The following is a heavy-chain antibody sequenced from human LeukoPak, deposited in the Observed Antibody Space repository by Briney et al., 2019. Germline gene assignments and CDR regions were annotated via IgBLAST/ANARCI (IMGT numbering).Heavy chain of an antibody. CDR3: ASSPVGATDY. CDR2: INHSGRT. V-gene: IGHV4-34*01. CDR1: GGSFSGYY. D-gene: IGHD1-26*01. J-gene: IGHJ4*02. Sequence: SETLSLTCAVYGGSFSGYYWSWIRQPPGRGLEWIGEINHSGRTNYNPSLKNRVTISVDTSKNQFSLKLSSVTAADTAVYYCASSPVGATDYWGQGTLVTVSS.